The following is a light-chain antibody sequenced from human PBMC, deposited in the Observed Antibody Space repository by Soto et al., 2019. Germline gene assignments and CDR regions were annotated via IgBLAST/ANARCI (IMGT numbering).Light chain of an antibody. CDR1: QGITSW. CDR3: QQATTFPLN. V-gene: IGKV1-12*01. CDR2: RAS. J-gene: IGKJ4*01. Sequence: DFQMTQSPSSVSASVGDRVTITCRARQGITSWLAWYQQKPGKAPKLLIYRASNLQSGVPSRFSGSGSGTDFTLTISGLQPADFAKYYCQQATTFPLNFGGGNKGEIK.